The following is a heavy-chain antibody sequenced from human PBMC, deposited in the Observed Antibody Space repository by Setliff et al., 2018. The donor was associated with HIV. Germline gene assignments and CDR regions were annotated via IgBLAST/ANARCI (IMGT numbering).Heavy chain of an antibody. J-gene: IGHJ6*02. CDR2: ISYDGSNK. D-gene: IGHD3-10*01. CDR1: GFAFSSYA. Sequence: PGGSLRLSCVASSGFAFSSYAMHWVRQAPGKGLEWVAVISYDGSNKYYADSVKGRFTISRDNSKNTLYLQMNSLRAEDTAVYYCARSVIGYYYYGMDVWGQGTLVTVSS. CDR3: ARSVIGYYYYGMDV. V-gene: IGHV3-30*01.